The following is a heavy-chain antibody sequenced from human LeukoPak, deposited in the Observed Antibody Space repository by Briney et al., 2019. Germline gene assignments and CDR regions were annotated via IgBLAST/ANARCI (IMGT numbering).Heavy chain of an antibody. V-gene: IGHV3-48*04. J-gene: IGHJ4*02. CDR2: ISSSSTTI. CDR1: GFTFTSYS. CDR3: ARGYYGDYVVGY. D-gene: IGHD4-17*01. Sequence: GGSLRLSCAASGFTFTSYSMNWVRQAPGKGLEWVSYISSSSTTIYYADSVKGRFTISRDNAKNSLYLQMNSLRAEDTAVYYCARGYYGDYVVGYWGQGTLVTVSS.